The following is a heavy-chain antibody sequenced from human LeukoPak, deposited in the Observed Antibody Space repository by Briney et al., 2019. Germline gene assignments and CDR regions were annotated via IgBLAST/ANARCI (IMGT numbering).Heavy chain of an antibody. CDR3: ASSGPPLARWFDP. Sequence: ASVKVSCKASGYTFTSYYMHWVRQAPGQGLEWMGIINPSGGSTNYAQKFQGRVTMTRDTSISTAYMELSRLRSDDTAVYYCASSGPPLARWFDPWGQGTLVTVSS. J-gene: IGHJ5*02. CDR1: GYTFTSYY. D-gene: IGHD3-10*01. V-gene: IGHV1-2*02. CDR2: INPSGGST.